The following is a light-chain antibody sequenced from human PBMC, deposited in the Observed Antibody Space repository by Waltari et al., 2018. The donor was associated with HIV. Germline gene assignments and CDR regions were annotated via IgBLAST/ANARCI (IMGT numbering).Light chain of an antibody. CDR2: WGF. V-gene: IGKV3-20*01. CDR3: QQYGESPWT. J-gene: IGKJ1*01. CDR1: QRLTSNY. Sequence: EIVLTQSPATLSLSSGESATLPRMSSQRLTSNYLAWYQQKPGQSPQLLIYWGFNRASGIPGRFSGSGSGTDFTLNIGRLEAEDVGVYYCQQYGESPWTFGQGTTVEIK.